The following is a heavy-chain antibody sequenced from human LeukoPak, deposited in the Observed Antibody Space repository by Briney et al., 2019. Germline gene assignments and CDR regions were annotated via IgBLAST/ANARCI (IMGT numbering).Heavy chain of an antibody. Sequence: SETLSLTCTVSGGSVSSGSYYWSWIRQPPGKGLAWIGYIYYSGSTNYNPSLKSRVTISVDTSKNQFSLKLSSVTAADTAVYYCARDPATVRYFDYWGQGTLVTVSS. J-gene: IGHJ4*02. CDR1: GGSVSSGSYY. CDR2: IYYSGST. D-gene: IGHD4-17*01. CDR3: ARDPATVRYFDY. V-gene: IGHV4-61*01.